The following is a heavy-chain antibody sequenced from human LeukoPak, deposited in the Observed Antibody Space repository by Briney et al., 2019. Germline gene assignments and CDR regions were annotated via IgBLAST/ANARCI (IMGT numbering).Heavy chain of an antibody. CDR3: AKDRSLYSIHPSLQALGY. CDR2: IRYDGSNK. D-gene: IGHD2-21*01. Sequence: GGSLRLSCAASGFTFSSYGMHWVRQAPGKGLEWVAFIRYDGSNKYYADSVKGRFTISRDNSKNTLYLQMNSLRAEDTDVYYCAKDRSLYSIHPSLQALGYWGQGTLVTVSS. CDR1: GFTFSSYG. V-gene: IGHV3-30*02. J-gene: IGHJ4*02.